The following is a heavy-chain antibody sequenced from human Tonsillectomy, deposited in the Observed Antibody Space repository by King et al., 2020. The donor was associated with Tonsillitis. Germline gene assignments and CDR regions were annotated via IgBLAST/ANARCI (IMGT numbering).Heavy chain of an antibody. CDR1: GFTFSSYW. J-gene: IGHJ6*02. CDR3: ASVYCGGDCSAPYYYYYGMDV. CDR2: INSDGSST. V-gene: IGHV3-74*01. D-gene: IGHD2-21*02. Sequence: VQLVESGGGLVQPGGSLRLSCAASGFTFSSYWMHWVRQAPGKGLVWVSRINSDGSSTSYVDSVKGRFTISRDNAKSTLYLQMNSLRAEDTAVYYCASVYCGGDCSAPYYYYYGMDVWGQGTTVTVSS.